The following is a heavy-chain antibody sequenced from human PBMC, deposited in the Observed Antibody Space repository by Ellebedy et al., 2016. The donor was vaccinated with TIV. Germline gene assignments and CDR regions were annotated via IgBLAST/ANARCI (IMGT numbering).Heavy chain of an antibody. J-gene: IGHJ4*02. V-gene: IGHV1-3*01. D-gene: IGHD5-18*01. CDR1: GYIFTTYA. Sequence: AASVKVSCKTSGYIFTTYAMHWVRPAPGQSLEWMGWINLGIGDTKYSQNFQGRLTITSDASASTVYMELSSRRSGDTAVYFCAGGYSDEFDYWGQGTLVTVSS. CDR2: INLGIGDT. CDR3: AGGYSDEFDY.